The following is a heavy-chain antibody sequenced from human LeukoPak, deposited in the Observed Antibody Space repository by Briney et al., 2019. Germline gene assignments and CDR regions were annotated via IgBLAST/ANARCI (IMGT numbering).Heavy chain of an antibody. J-gene: IGHJ6*02. D-gene: IGHD3-10*01. Sequence: SETLSLTCTVSGGSISSSSYYWGWIRQPPGKGLEWIGSIYYSGSTYYNPSLKSRVTISVDTSKNQFSLKLSSVTAADTAVYYCARQGNYYGSEHYYYGMDVWGQGTTVTVSS. CDR1: GGSISSSSYY. CDR3: ARQGNYYGSEHYYYGMDV. V-gene: IGHV4-39*01. CDR2: IYYSGST.